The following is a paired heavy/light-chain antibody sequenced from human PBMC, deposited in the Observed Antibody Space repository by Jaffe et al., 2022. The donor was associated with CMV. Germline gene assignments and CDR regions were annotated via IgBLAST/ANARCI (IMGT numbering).Heavy chain of an antibody. J-gene: IGHJ3*02. Sequence: EVQLVESGGGLVQPGRSMRLSCAASGFTFDDCAIHWVRQAPGKGLEWVSGISWNSGVIVYADSVKGRFTISRDNAKNSVFLQMNSLRSEDTALYYCVEDSGDCTRASSNMRAFDIWGQGAMVTVSS. CDR1: GFTFDDCA. CDR3: VEDSGDCTRASSNMRAFDI. D-gene: IGHD2-2*03. CDR2: ISWNSGVI. V-gene: IGHV3-9*01.
Light chain of an antibody. J-gene: IGKJ1*01. V-gene: IGKV3-20*01. CDR3: QEFGSSPPTWT. CDR1: QSFTSNF. CDR2: GAS. Sequence: EIVLTQSPGTLSLSPGERATLSCRASQSFTSNFLAWYQQKPGQAPRLLIYGASSRATGIPDRFSGSGSGTDFTLTISRLEPADFAVYYCQEFGSSPPTWTFGQGTKVEIK.